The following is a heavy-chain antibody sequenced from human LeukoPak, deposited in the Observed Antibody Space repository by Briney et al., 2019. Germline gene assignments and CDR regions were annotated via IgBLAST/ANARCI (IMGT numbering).Heavy chain of an antibody. CDR2: IYSGGST. CDR3: ARVHYDFWSGYYSFDY. CDR1: GFTVSSNY. J-gene: IGHJ4*02. V-gene: IGHV3-53*01. Sequence: AGGSLRLSCAASGFTVSSNYMSWVRQAPGKGLEWVSVIYSGGSTYYADSVKGRFTISRDNSKNTLYLQMNSLRAEDTAVYYCARVHYDFWSGYYSFDYWGQGTLVTVSS. D-gene: IGHD3-3*01.